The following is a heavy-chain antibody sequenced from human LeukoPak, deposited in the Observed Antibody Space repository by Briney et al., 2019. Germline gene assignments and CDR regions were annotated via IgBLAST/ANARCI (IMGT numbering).Heavy chain of an antibody. D-gene: IGHD6-13*01. CDR3: ARGSALTAGTSYYYYGMDV. Sequence: PSETLSLTCAVYGGSFSGYCWSWIRQPPGKGLEWIGEINHSGSTNYNPSLKSRVTISVDTSKNQFSLKLSSVTAADTAVYYCARGSALTAGTSYYYYGMDVWGQGTTVTVSS. J-gene: IGHJ6*02. CDR1: GGSFSGYC. V-gene: IGHV4-34*01. CDR2: INHSGST.